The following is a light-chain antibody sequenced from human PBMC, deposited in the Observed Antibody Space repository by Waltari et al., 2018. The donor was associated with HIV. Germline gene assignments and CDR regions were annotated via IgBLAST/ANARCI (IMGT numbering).Light chain of an antibody. Sequence: SYVLTQPPSVSVAPGETARITCGGNNIRSKNVHWYQQEPGKAPVLVIYDDSARPSGLPRRFSGSNSGSTATLTISRVEAGDEADYYCQVWDSTYDSWVFGGGTNLAVL. J-gene: IGLJ3*02. CDR2: DDS. CDR3: QVWDSTYDSWV. V-gene: IGLV3-21*04. CDR1: NIRSKN.